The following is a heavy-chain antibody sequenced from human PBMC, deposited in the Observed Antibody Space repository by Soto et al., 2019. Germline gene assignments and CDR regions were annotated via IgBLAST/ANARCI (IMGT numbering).Heavy chain of an antibody. CDR2: VSGRGST. D-gene: IGHD4-17*01. CDR3: AKDSTVTTSLYFYYYGFDV. V-gene: IGHV3-23*01. CDR1: GFTFNHYA. J-gene: IGHJ6*01. Sequence: VQLLESGGGLVQPGGSLRLACTASGFTFNHYAMSWVRQAPGKGLEWVSAVSGRGSTKYADSVKGRFIISRDNSNSTLYLQMDSLRGEDTAVYYCAKDSTVTTSLYFYYYGFDVWGQGTTVTVSS.